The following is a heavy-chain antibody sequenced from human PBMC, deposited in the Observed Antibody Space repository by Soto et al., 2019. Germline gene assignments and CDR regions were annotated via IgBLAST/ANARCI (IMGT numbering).Heavy chain of an antibody. CDR2: IYHSGTT. D-gene: IGHD6-13*01. CDR1: GYSISSGYY. Sequence: PWETLSLTCAVSGYSISSGYYWGWIRQPPGKGLEWIGTIYHSGTTHYNPSLKSRVTISVDTSRNQFSLKLSSVTAADTAVYYCTREEDTSSWLAPIDWFDPWGQGTLVTVFS. CDR3: TREEDTSSWLAPIDWFDP. J-gene: IGHJ5*02. V-gene: IGHV4-38-2*02.